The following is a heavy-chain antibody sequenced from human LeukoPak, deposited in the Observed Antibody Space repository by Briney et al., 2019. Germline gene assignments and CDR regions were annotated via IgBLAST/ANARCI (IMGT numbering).Heavy chain of an antibody. D-gene: IGHD4-23*01. J-gene: IGHJ5*01. Sequence: GGPLRLSCAASGFVFSTHSMNWVRQAPGKGLEWVSWISSSSGDIYYADSVKGRFTISRDDAKNSLYLQMNNLRDEDTAVYYCARDADGGNSWFDSWGQGTLVTVSS. CDR1: GFVFSTHS. CDR2: ISSSSGDI. V-gene: IGHV3-21*01. CDR3: ARDADGGNSWFDS.